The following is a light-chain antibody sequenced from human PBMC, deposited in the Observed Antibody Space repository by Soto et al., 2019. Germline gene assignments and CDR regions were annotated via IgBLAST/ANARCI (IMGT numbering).Light chain of an antibody. CDR3: CSYAGSRV. J-gene: IGLJ1*01. CDR2: DVS. Sequence: QSALTQPRSVSGSPGQSVTISCTGTSSDVGGYNYVSWYQQYPGKAPKLMIYDVSKRPSGVPDRFSGSKSGNTASLTISGLQAEDEADYYCCSYAGSRVFGTGTKLTVL. CDR1: SSDVGGYNY. V-gene: IGLV2-11*01.